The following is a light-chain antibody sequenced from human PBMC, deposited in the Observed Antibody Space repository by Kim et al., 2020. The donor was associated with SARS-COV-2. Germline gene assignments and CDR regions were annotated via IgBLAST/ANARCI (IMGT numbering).Light chain of an antibody. Sequence: EPASISCRSSQSLLHSNGYNYLDWYLQKPGQSPKLLIYLGSNQAAGVPDRFSGSGSGTDFTLKISRVEAEDVGVYYCMQALQTPFTFGPGTKWISN. CDR3: MQALQTPFT. J-gene: IGKJ3*01. CDR2: LGS. V-gene: IGKV2-28*01. CDR1: QSLLHSNGYNY.